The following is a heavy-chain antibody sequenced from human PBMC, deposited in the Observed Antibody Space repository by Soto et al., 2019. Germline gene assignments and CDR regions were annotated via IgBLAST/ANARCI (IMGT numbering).Heavy chain of an antibody. D-gene: IGHD3-10*01. CDR2: IYYCGST. V-gene: IGHV4-59*01. CDR3: ARAAYYYGSGSQRYFDY. Sequence: SETLSLTCTVSGGSISSYYWSWIRQPPGQGLEWIGYIYYCGSTNYNPSLKSRVTISVDTSKNQFSLKLSAVTAADTAVYYCARAAYYYGSGSQRYFDYWGQGTLVTVSS. CDR1: GGSISSYY. J-gene: IGHJ4*02.